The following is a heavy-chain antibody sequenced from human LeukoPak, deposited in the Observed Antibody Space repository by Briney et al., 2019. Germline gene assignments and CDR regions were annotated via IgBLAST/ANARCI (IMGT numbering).Heavy chain of an antibody. J-gene: IGHJ4*01. V-gene: IGHV3-66*01. Sequence: GGSLRLSCAASGFTVSSNYMSWVRQAPGKGLEWVSVIYSGGSTYYADSVKGRFTISRDNSKNTLYLQMNSLRAEDTAVYYCASRIAAARGVDYXXXGTLVTVSS. D-gene: IGHD6-13*01. CDR2: IYSGGST. CDR3: ASRIAAARGVDY. CDR1: GFTVSSNY.